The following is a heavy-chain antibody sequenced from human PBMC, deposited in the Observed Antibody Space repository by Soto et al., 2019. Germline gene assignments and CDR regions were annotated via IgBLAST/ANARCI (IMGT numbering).Heavy chain of an antibody. CDR3: ARRREGKRYCIDV. CDR2: IDPSDSYI. J-gene: IGHJ6*02. D-gene: IGHD3-10*01. V-gene: IGHV5-10-1*01. CDR1: GYDFTNYW. Sequence: GESLKISCTGYGYDFTNYWINWVRQLPGKGLEWMGRIDPSDSYISYSPSFEGHVTISVDKYINTAYLQWSDLKASDSGKYFCARRREGKRYCIDVCGQGTTVTVSS.